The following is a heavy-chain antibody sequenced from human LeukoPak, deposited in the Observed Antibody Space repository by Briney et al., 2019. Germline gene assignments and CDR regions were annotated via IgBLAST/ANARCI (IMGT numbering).Heavy chain of an antibody. D-gene: IGHD3-10*01. V-gene: IGHV3-30*02. J-gene: IGHJ4*02. CDR2: LQYDGSSK. Sequence: PGGSLRLSCAASGFTFRTSGMHWVRQAPGKGLEWVAFLQYDGSSKYYADSVKGRFTISRDNSKNTLYLQMNSLRAEDTAVYYCAKASYSGSYNYWGQGTLVTVSS. CDR3: AKASYSGSYNY. CDR1: GFTFRTSG.